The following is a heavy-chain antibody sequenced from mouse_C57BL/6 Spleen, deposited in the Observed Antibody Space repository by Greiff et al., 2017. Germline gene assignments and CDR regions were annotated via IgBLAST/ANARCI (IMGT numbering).Heavy chain of an antibody. CDR2: IDPETGGT. CDR1: GYTFTDYE. Sequence: VQLQQSGAELVRPGTSVTLSCKASGYTFTDYEMHWVKQTPVHGLEWIGAIDPETGGTAYTQKFKGKAILTADTSSSTAYMELRSLTSEDSAVYYGTRRDDGYGGSWFAYWGQGTLVTVSA. J-gene: IGHJ3*01. CDR3: TRRDDGYGGSWFAY. V-gene: IGHV1-15*01. D-gene: IGHD2-2*01.